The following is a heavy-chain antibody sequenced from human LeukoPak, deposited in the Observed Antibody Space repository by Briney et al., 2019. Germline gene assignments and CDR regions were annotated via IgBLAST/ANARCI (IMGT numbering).Heavy chain of an antibody. J-gene: IGHJ4*02. D-gene: IGHD6-13*01. CDR1: GFIFSAYY. Sequence: PGGSLRISCAASGFIFSAYYMSVIRQAPGKGLEWVSYISSSSSHTNYADSVKGRFTVARDNAKNSLYLQMNSLRAEDTAIYYCARVGGSWPFDYWGQGTLVTVSS. CDR2: ISSSSSHT. CDR3: ARVGGSWPFDY. V-gene: IGHV3-11*06.